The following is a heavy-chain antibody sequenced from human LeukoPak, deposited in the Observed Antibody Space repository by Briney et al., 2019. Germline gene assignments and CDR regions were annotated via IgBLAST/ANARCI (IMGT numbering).Heavy chain of an antibody. CDR2: ISAYNGNT. V-gene: IGHV1-18*01. D-gene: IGHD2-15*01. CDR3: ARVPLAGCSGGSCYSNDY. Sequence: GASVKVSCKASGYTFTSYGISWVRQAPGQGLEWMGWISAYNGNTNYAQKLQGRVTMTTDTSTSTAYMELRSLRSDDTAVYYCARVPLAGCSGGSCYSNDYWDQGTLVTVSS. J-gene: IGHJ4*02. CDR1: GYTFTSYG.